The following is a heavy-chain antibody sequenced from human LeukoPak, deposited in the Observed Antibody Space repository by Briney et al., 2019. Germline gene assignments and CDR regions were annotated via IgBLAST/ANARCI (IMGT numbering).Heavy chain of an antibody. Sequence: PGGSLRLSCAASGFTFSDSYMSWIRQAPGKGLEYISHISSSGSTIYYADSVKGRFTLSRDNAKNSLSLEMNSLRAEDTAVYYCARGKYSFDYWGQGTLVTVSS. CDR2: ISSSGSTI. CDR3: ARGKYSFDY. J-gene: IGHJ4*02. V-gene: IGHV3-11*01. CDR1: GFTFSDSY.